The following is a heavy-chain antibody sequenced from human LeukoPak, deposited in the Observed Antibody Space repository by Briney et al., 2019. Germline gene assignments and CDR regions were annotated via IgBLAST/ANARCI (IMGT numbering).Heavy chain of an antibody. CDR3: ARDFDCSGGSCHYYFDY. V-gene: IGHV1-69*05. Sequence: SVKVPCKASGGTFSSYAISWVRQAPGQGLEWMGRIIPIFGTANYAQKFQGRVTITTDESTSTAYMELSSLRSEDTAVYYCARDFDCSGGSCHYYFDYWGQGTLVTVSS. CDR2: IIPIFGTA. D-gene: IGHD2-15*01. CDR1: GGTFSSYA. J-gene: IGHJ4*02.